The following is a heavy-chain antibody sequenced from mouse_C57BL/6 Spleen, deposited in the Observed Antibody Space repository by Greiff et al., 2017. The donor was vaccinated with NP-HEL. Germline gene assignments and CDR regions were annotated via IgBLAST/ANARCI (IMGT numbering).Heavy chain of an antibody. Sequence: EVQLVESGGGLVKPGGSLKLSCAASGFTFSDYGMHWVRQAPEKGLEWVAYISSGSSTIYYADTVKGRFTISRDNAKNTLFLQMTRLRSEDTAMYYCATVRVAYYAMDYWGQGTSVTVSS. CDR3: ATVRVAYYAMDY. D-gene: IGHD2-14*01. CDR2: ISSGSSTI. V-gene: IGHV5-17*01. CDR1: GFTFSDYG. J-gene: IGHJ4*01.